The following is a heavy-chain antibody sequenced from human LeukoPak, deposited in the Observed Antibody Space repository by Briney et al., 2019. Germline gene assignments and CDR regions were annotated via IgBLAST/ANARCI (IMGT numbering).Heavy chain of an antibody. Sequence: PSETLSLTCAVYGGSFSGYYWSWIRQPPGKGLEWIGEINHSGSTNYNPSLKSRVTISVDTSKNQFSLKLSSVTAADTAVYYCARGDVDTAMVTKLDYWGQGTLVTVSS. V-gene: IGHV4-34*01. D-gene: IGHD5-18*01. CDR2: INHSGST. J-gene: IGHJ4*02. CDR1: GGSFSGYY. CDR3: ARGDVDTAMVTKLDY.